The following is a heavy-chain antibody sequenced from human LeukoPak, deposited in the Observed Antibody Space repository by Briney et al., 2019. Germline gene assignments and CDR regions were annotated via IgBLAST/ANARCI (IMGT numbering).Heavy chain of an antibody. Sequence: PGGSLRLSCAASGFSFSSYGMSWVRQAPGKGLEWVSTIRTSGGNTYYADSVKGRFTISRDNSKNTLYLQMNSLRAEDTAVYYCAKYYYGSGSYPLNFDYWGQGTLVTVSS. D-gene: IGHD3-10*01. V-gene: IGHV3-23*01. CDR2: IRTSGGNT. J-gene: IGHJ4*02. CDR3: AKYYYGSGSYPLNFDY. CDR1: GFSFSSYG.